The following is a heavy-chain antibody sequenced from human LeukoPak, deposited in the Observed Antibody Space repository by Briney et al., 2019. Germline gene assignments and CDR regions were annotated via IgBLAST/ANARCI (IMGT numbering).Heavy chain of an antibody. J-gene: IGHJ4*02. CDR1: GYTFTSYG. Sequence: ASVCPSRKASGYTFTSYGISWVRQAPGQGLEWMGWISAYNGNTNFAQQLQGRVTMTTDTSTSTAYMELRSLRSDDTAVYYCARGRQHVDIVATTYDYWGEGALVTVSS. V-gene: IGHV1-18*01. D-gene: IGHD5-12*01. CDR3: ARGRQHVDIVATTYDY. CDR2: ISAYNGNT.